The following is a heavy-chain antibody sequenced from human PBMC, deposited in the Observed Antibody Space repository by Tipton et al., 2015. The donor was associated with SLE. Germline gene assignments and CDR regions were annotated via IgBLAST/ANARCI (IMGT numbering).Heavy chain of an antibody. V-gene: IGHV4-34*01. J-gene: IGHJ4*02. Sequence: TLSLTCAVYGGSFSGYYWSWIRQPPGKGLEWIGEINHSGSTNYNPSLKSRVTISVDTSKNQFSLKLSSVTAADTAAYYCARGLWGIGARPYYFDYWGQGTLVTVSS. CDR3: ARGLWGIGARPYYFDY. CDR2: INHSGST. CDR1: GGSFSGYY. D-gene: IGHD6-6*01.